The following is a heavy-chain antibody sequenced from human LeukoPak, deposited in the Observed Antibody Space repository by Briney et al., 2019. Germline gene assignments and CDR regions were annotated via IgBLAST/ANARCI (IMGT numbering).Heavy chain of an antibody. V-gene: IGHV1-18*01. J-gene: IGHJ4*02. CDR3: VRQDPPTATLDY. Sequence: ASVKVSCKASGYSFTNYGFNWVRQAPGQGLEWMGWISAYNGNTNYAQKLQGRVTMNADTSTSTAYMALRSLRSDDTALYYCVRQDPPTATLDYWGQGTLVTVSS. CDR2: ISAYNGNT. CDR1: GYSFTNYG. D-gene: IGHD2-2*01.